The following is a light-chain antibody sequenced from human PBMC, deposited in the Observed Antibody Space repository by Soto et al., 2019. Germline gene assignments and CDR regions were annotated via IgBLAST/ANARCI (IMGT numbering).Light chain of an antibody. J-gene: IGLJ3*02. Sequence: QSALSQPASVSGSPGQSITISCTGTSSDVGSYNLVSWYQQHPGKAPKLMIYEVIKRPSGVSNRFSGSKSGNTASLTISGLQGEDEADYYCCSYAGSSTLVFGGGTKLTVL. CDR2: EVI. V-gene: IGLV2-23*02. CDR3: CSYAGSSTLV. CDR1: SSDVGSYNL.